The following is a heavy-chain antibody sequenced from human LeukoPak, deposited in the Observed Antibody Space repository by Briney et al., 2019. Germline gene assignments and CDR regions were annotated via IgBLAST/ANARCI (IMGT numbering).Heavy chain of an antibody. CDR2: INPNGGGT. CDR3: ARGTGAPNYFDY. D-gene: IGHD7-27*01. Sequence: ASVKVSYKASGYTFTGYYIHWVRQPPGQGLEWMAWINPNGGGTNYAQKFQGRVAVTRDSSISTAYMELSGLTSDDTAVFYCARGTGAPNYFDYWGQGTLVTVSS. CDR1: GYTFTGYY. J-gene: IGHJ4*02. V-gene: IGHV1-2*02.